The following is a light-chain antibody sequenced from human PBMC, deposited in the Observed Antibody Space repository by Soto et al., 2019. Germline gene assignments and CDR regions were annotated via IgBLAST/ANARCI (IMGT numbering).Light chain of an antibody. Sequence: IELNQSPPFLYASVGDRVTITCRADEGITTYLAWYQQQPGKAPKVLIYGASTLQNGVPPRFSGSGSGTEFTLTISSLQPEDFATYYCQQVKSFPLTFGGGTKVEVK. CDR2: GAS. V-gene: IGKV1-9*01. CDR1: EGITTY. CDR3: QQVKSFPLT. J-gene: IGKJ4*01.